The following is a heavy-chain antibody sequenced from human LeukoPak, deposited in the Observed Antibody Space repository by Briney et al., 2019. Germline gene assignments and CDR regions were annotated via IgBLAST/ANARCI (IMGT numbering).Heavy chain of an antibody. CDR3: AKGRGAFDI. Sequence: GKSLRLSCVASGFTFSSYGMHWVRQAPGKGLEWVAVISNDGSNKYYADSVKGRFTISRDNSKNTLYLQMNSLRAEDTAVYYCAKGRGAFDIWGQGTMVTVSS. V-gene: IGHV3-30*18. CDR1: GFTFSSYG. D-gene: IGHD3-10*01. CDR2: ISNDGSNK. J-gene: IGHJ3*02.